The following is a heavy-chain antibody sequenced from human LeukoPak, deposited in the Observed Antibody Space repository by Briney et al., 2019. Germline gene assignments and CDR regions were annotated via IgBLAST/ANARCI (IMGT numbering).Heavy chain of an antibody. V-gene: IGHV1-24*01. CDR3: ATVRGYYDRKPLDY. D-gene: IGHD3-22*01. CDR1: GYTLTELS. J-gene: IGHJ4*02. CDR2: FDPEDGET. Sequence: ASVKVSCKVSGYTLTELSMHWVRQAPGKGLEWMGGFDPEDGETIYAQKFQGRVTMTEDTSTDTAYMELSSLRSEDTAVYYCATVRGYYDRKPLDYWGQGTLVTVSS.